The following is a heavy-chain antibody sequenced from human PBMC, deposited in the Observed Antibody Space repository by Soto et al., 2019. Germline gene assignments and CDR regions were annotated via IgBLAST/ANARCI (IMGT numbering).Heavy chain of an antibody. CDR3: ARKGWDIVVVVAATHDDYYGMDV. Sequence: EVQLVESGGGLVKPGGSLRLSCAASGFTFSSYSMNWVRQAPGKGLEWVSSISSRSSYIYYADSVKGRFTISRDNAKNSLYLQMNSLRAEDTAVYYCARKGWDIVVVVAATHDDYYGMDVWGQGTTVTVSS. V-gene: IGHV3-21*01. D-gene: IGHD2-15*01. CDR2: ISSRSSYI. J-gene: IGHJ6*02. CDR1: GFTFSSYS.